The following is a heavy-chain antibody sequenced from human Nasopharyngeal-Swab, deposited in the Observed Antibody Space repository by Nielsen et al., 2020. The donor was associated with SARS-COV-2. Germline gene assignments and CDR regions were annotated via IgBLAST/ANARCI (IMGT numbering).Heavy chain of an antibody. V-gene: IGHV3-9*01. J-gene: IGHJ4*02. Sequence: SLKISCAASGFTFDDYAMHWVRQAPGKGLEWVSGISWNSGSIGYADSVKGRFTISSDNAKNSLYLQMNSLRAEDTALYYCAKVGGWGDYWGQGTLVTVSS. D-gene: IGHD6-19*01. CDR3: AKVGGWGDY. CDR2: ISWNSGSI. CDR1: GFTFDDYA.